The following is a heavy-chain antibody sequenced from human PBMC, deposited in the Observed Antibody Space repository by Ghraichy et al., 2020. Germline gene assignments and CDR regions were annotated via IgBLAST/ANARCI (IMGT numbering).Heavy chain of an antibody. CDR3: ASTIAVVAADDY. V-gene: IGHV3-7*01. D-gene: IGHD2-15*01. Sequence: GGSLRLSCEASGFTFSRFWMAWIRQAQGKGLEWVASIKHDGSEKHYVDAVKGRFTISRDNAKDSLSLQMNSLRAEDTAVYYCASTIAVVAADDYWGQGTLVTVSS. CDR1: GFTFSRFW. CDR2: IKHDGSEK. J-gene: IGHJ4*02.